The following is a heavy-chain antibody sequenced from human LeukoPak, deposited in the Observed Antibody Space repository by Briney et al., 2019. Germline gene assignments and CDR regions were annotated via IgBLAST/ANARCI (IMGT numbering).Heavy chain of an antibody. J-gene: IGHJ4*02. D-gene: IGHD3-22*01. CDR3: APAPYYYDMTDDY. V-gene: IGHV3-48*02. CDR2: IDVSSGSI. CDR1: GFTLSTYS. Sequence: GGSLRLSCVASGFTLSTYSMNWVRQAPGKGLEWVSYIDVSSGSIHYADSVKGRFTISRDNAKNSLYLQMNSLRDEDTALYYCAPAPYYYDMTDDYWGQGILVTVSS.